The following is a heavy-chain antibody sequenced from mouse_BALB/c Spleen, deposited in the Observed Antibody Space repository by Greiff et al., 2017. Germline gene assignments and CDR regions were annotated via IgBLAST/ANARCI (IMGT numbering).Heavy chain of an antibody. CDR3: TRIYDGYYFDY. CDR1: GYTFTDYE. J-gene: IGHJ2*01. CDR2: IDPETGGT. D-gene: IGHD2-3*01. V-gene: IGHV1-15*01. Sequence: QVQLKQSGAELVRPGASVTLSCKASGYTFTDYEMHWVKQTPVHGLEWIGAIDPETGGTAYNQKFKGKATLTADKSSSTAYMELRSLTSEDSAVYYCTRIYDGYYFDYWGQGTTLTVSS.